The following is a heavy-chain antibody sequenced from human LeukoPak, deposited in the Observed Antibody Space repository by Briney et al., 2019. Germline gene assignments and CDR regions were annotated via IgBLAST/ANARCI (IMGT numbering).Heavy chain of an antibody. Sequence: PSETLSLTCTVSSGSISTYYWSWIRQPPGKGLEWIGYISYSGSTNYNPSLKSRVTISVDTSKNQFSLKLTSVTAADTALYYCAKDSGGWYNWFDPWGPGTLVTVSS. V-gene: IGHV4-59*01. CDR1: SGSISTYY. D-gene: IGHD6-19*01. J-gene: IGHJ5*02. CDR2: ISYSGST. CDR3: AKDSGGWYNWFDP.